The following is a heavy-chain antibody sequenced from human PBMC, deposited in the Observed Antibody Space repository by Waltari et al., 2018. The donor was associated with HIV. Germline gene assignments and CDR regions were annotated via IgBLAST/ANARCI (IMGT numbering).Heavy chain of an antibody. J-gene: IGHJ4*02. CDR2: ISSSSSTI. CDR3: ARETYYYDSSGPYFDY. D-gene: IGHD3-22*01. Sequence: EVQLVESGGGLVQPGGSLRLSCAASGFTFTSYGMNWVRQAPGKGLGWVSFISSSSSTIYYAYSGKGRFTISRDNAKNSLYLQMNSLRAEDTAVYYCARETYYYDSSGPYFDYWGQGTLVTVSS. V-gene: IGHV3-48*01. CDR1: GFTFTSYG.